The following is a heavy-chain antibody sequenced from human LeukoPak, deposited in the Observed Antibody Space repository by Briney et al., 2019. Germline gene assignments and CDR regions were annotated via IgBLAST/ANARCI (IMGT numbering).Heavy chain of an antibody. CDR3: AREGNEIFGVVSSDYFDY. V-gene: IGHV4-4*07. D-gene: IGHD3-3*01. CDR1: GGSISSYY. Sequence: SETLSLTCTVSGGSISSYYWSWIRQPAGKGLEWIGRIYTSGSTNYNPSLKSRVTMSVDTSKNQFSLKLSSVTAADTAVYYCAREGNEIFGVVSSDYFDYWGQGTLATVSS. CDR2: IYTSGST. J-gene: IGHJ4*02.